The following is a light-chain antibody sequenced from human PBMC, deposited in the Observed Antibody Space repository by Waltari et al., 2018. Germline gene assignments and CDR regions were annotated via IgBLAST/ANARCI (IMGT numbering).Light chain of an antibody. CDR2: GAS. Sequence: EIVLTQSPGTLSLSPGERATLSCRASKSVSSRYLAWYQQKPGQAPRLLIFGASSRATGIPDRFSGSGSGTDFTLTISRLEPEDFAVYYCQQYGSSPRYTFGQGTKVEIK. V-gene: IGKV3-20*01. CDR3: QQYGSSPRYT. J-gene: IGKJ2*01. CDR1: KSVSSRY.